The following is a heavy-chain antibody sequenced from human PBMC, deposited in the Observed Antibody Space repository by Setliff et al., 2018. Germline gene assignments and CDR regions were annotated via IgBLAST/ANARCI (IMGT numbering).Heavy chain of an antibody. Sequence: SLRLSCAASGFTFSRYWMSWVRQAPGKGLEWVASIKQDGSEKYYGDSVKGRFTISRDSAKNSQYLQMNSLRAEDTAVYYCARDHVYGSQYYYYYYGMDVWGQGTTVTVSS. CDR3: ARDHVYGSQYYYYYYGMDV. CDR1: GFTFSRYW. CDR2: IKQDGSEK. D-gene: IGHD3-10*01. V-gene: IGHV3-7*01. J-gene: IGHJ6*02.